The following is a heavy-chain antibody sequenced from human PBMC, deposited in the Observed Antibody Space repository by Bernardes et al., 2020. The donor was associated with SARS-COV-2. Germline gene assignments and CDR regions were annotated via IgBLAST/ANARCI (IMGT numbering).Heavy chain of an antibody. D-gene: IGHD1-26*01. CDR1: GSNFSTYA. Sequence: GGSLRLSCTTSGSNFSTYAAHWVRQAPGKGLEWVAVISYDANNEYYADSVKGRFTISRDNSKNTLYLQMSSLRADDTAVYYCARDGGIVGARGAFDFWGQGTMVTVSS. CDR3: ARDGGIVGARGAFDF. J-gene: IGHJ3*01. CDR2: ISYDANNE. V-gene: IGHV3-30-3*01.